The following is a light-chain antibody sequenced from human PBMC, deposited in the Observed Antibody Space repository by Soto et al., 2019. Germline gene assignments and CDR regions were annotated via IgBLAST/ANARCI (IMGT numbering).Light chain of an antibody. CDR2: EVS. CDR3: MQSTQLPPT. CDR1: QSLLHITGETF. Sequence: DVVMTQTPLSLSVAPGQPASISCKSSQSLLHITGETFLFWYLQKPGQSPQLPIYEVSTRVSGVPDRFSGSGSGTDFTLEISRVETDDVGIYYCMQSTQLPPTFGQGTRLGIE. J-gene: IGKJ5*01. V-gene: IGKV2D-29*02.